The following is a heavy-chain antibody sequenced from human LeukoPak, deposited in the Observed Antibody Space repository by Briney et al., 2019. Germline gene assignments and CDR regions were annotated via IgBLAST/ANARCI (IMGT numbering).Heavy chain of an antibody. J-gene: IGHJ6*03. CDR2: ISVYNGNT. CDR1: GYTFTSYD. CDR3: ARLTTSYYYYYYYMDV. V-gene: IGHV1-18*01. D-gene: IGHD4-17*01. Sequence: ASVEVSCKASGYTFTSYDISWVRQAPGQGLEWMGWISVYNGNTNYAKKFQGRVTLTTDTSTSTAYMELRSLRSDDTAVYYCARLTTSYYYYYYYMDVWGKGTTVTVSS.